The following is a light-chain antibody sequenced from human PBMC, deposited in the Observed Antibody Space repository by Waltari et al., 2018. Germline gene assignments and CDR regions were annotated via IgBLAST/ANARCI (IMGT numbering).Light chain of an antibody. CDR1: SSNIGINT. J-gene: IGLJ2*01. CDR2: SNN. CDR3: TAWDDSLNVVL. V-gene: IGLV1-44*01. Sequence: QSVLTQPPSASGTPGQRVTIPCSGSSSNIGINTVNWYQQLPGTAPKLLIYSNNQRPSGVPDRFSGSKSGTSASLAISGLQSEDEADYYCTAWDDSLNVVLFGGGTKLTVL.